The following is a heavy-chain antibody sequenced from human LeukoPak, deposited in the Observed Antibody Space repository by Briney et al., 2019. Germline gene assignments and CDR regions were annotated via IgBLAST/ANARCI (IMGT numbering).Heavy chain of an antibody. V-gene: IGHV4-59*01. Sequence: PSETLSLTCTVSGGSISNYYWSWIRQPPGKGLEWIGYIYYSGSTNYNPSLKSRVTISVDTSKNQFSLKLSSVTAADTAVYYCARDRTSVYDSSGLGWFDPWGQGTLVTVSS. CDR3: ARDRTSVYDSSGLGWFDP. J-gene: IGHJ5*02. CDR2: IYYSGST. D-gene: IGHD3-22*01. CDR1: GGSISNYY.